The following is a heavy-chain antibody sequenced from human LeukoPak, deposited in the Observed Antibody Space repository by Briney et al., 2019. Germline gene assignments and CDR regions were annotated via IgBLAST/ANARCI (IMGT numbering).Heavy chain of an antibody. CDR1: GFTFSSYW. CDR3: ARDRVGYCSSTSCYSIPTDAFDI. D-gene: IGHD2-2*01. CDR2: INTDGSST. Sequence: GGSLRLSCAASGFTFSSYWMHWVRQAPGKGLVWVSRINTDGSSTSYADSVKGRFTISRDNAKNTLYLQMNSLRAEDTAVYYCARDRVGYCSSTSCYSIPTDAFDIWGQGTMVTVSS. J-gene: IGHJ3*02. V-gene: IGHV3-74*01.